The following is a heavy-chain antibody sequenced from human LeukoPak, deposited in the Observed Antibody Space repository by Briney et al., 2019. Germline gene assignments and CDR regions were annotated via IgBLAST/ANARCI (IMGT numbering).Heavy chain of an antibody. Sequence: SETLSLTCAVYGGSFSGYYWSWIRQPPGKGLEWIGEINHSGSTNYNPSLNSRVTISVGTSKNQFSLKLTSVTAADTAMYYCAKGQALGYWGQGTLVTVSS. D-gene: IGHD3-16*01. CDR3: AKGQALGY. V-gene: IGHV4-34*01. CDR1: GGSFSGYY. J-gene: IGHJ4*02. CDR2: INHSGST.